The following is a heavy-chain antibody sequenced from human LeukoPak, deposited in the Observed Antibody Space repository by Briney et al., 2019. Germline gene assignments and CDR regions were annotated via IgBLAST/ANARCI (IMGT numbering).Heavy chain of an antibody. CDR2: IYYSGST. D-gene: IGHD3-10*01. CDR3: ARYYYASGSFLY. J-gene: IGHJ4*02. V-gene: IGHV4-31*03. Sequence: PSETLSLTCTVSGGSISSGGYYWSWIRQLPGEGLEGIGYIYYSGSTHYNPSLKSRVSMSVDTSKNQFSLNLISVTAADTAVYYCARYYYASGSFLYWGQGTLVTVSS. CDR1: GGSISSGGYY.